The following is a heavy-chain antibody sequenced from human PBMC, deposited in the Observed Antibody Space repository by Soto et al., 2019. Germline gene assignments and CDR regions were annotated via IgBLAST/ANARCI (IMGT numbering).Heavy chain of an antibody. CDR2: ISDDGSNK. D-gene: IGHD3-10*01. CDR1: GFTFSTFG. CDR3: AKEGIGLWSAFDS. Sequence: QVQLVESGGGVVQPGRSLRLSCTASGFTFSTFGMHWVRQAPGKGLEWVAVISDDGSNKYFADSVKGRFTISRDNSKNKLYLQMNSLRTEHTAVYYCAKEGIGLWSAFDSWGQGTLVTVSS. J-gene: IGHJ4*02. V-gene: IGHV3-30*18.